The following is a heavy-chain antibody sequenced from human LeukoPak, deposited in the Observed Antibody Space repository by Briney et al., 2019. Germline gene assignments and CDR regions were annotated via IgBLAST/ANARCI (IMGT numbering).Heavy chain of an antibody. CDR1: GYSFTDYY. CDR2: INPNSGVT. J-gene: IGHJ4*02. V-gene: IGHV1-2*02. Sequence: ASVKVSCKASGYSFTDYYVHWVRQAPGQGLEWMGWINPNSGVTTYGQKFQGRVTMTRDTSISTVYMEVSGLRYDDTAVYYCARDGGIYYDNSRTYYGPGDYWGQGTLITVSS. D-gene: IGHD3-22*01. CDR3: ARDGGIYYDNSRTYYGPGDY.